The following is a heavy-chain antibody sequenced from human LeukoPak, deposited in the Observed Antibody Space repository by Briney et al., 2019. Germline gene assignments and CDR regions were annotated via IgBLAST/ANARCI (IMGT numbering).Heavy chain of an antibody. V-gene: IGHV4-34*01. CDR2: INHSGST. CDR3: ARDATYGSGRGPRTYFDY. J-gene: IGHJ4*02. Sequence: SETLSLTCAVYGGSFSGYYWSWIRQPPGKGLEWIGEINHSGSTNYSPSLKSRVTISVDTSKNQFSLKLSSVTAADTAVYYCARDATYGSGRGPRTYFDYWGQGTLVTVSS. CDR1: GGSFSGYY. D-gene: IGHD3-10*01.